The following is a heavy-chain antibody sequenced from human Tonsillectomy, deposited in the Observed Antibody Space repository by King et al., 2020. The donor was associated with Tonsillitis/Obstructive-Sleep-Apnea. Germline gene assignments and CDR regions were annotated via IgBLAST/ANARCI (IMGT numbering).Heavy chain of an antibody. CDR2: IYPGDSDT. CDR1: GYSFTSYW. D-gene: IGHD3-3*01. J-gene: IGHJ5*02. Sequence: VQLVQSGAEVKKPGESLKISCKGSGYSFTSYWIGWVRQMPGKGLEWMGIIYPGDSDTRYSPSFQGQVTISADKPISTAYLQWSSLKASDTAMYYCARLEVTIFGVVIISGWFDPWGQGTLVTVSS. CDR3: ARLEVTIFGVVIISGWFDP. V-gene: IGHV5-51*04.